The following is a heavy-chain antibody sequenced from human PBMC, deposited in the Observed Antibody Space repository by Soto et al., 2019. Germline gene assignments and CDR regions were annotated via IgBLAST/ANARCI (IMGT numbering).Heavy chain of an antibody. V-gene: IGHV2-70*01. CDR2: IDWDDDN. CDR1: GFSLSPSGMC. D-gene: IGHD2-2*03. CDR3: ARAGCSSSWFDP. Sequence: GSGPTLVNPTPTLTLTCAFSGFSLSPSGMCLSWIRQPPGKALEWLALIDWDDDNYYSTSLKTRLTISKDTSKNLVVLTMTNMDPVDTATYYCARAGCSSSWFDPWGQGTLVTVSS. J-gene: IGHJ5*02.